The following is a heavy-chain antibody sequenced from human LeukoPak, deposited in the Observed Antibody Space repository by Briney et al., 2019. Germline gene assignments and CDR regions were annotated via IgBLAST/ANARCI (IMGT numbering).Heavy chain of an antibody. CDR1: GFTFSSYA. V-gene: IGHV3-23*01. J-gene: IGHJ4*02. CDR3: AKSNSYFDY. D-gene: IGHD1-1*01. CDR2: ISGSGVST. Sequence: GGSLRLSCAASGFTFSSYAMTWLRQAPGKGLEWVSSISGSGVSTYYADSVKGRVTISRDNSKNTVYLQMNSLRADDTAVYYCAKSNSYFDYWGQRTLVTVSS.